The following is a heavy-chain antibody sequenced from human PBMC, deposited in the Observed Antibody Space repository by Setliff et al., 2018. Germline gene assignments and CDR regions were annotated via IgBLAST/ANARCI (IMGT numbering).Heavy chain of an antibody. V-gene: IGHV4-30-4*08. CDR2: IYYSGST. D-gene: IGHD3-22*01. CDR1: GGSISSGDYY. CDR3: ARTPTYYYDSSGYYPLDY. Sequence: SETLSLTCTVSGGSISSGDYYWSWIRQPPGKGLEWIGYIYYSGSTYYNPSLKSRVTISVDTSKNQFSLKLSSVTAADTAVYYCARTPTYYYDSSGYYPLDYWGQGTLVTVSS. J-gene: IGHJ4*02.